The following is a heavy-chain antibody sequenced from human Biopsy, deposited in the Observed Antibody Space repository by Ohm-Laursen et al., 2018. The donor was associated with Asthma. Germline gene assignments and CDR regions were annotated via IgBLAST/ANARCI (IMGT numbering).Heavy chain of an antibody. CDR3: ARAAITGIRGWFDP. Sequence: GTLSLTCTVYGGYLTGYYWNWIRQPPGKGLEWIGEIDQSGYTNYNPSLKSRVTTSADMSKNQFHLNLSSVTAADTAVYFCARAAITGIRGWFDPWGQGTQVTVSS. V-gene: IGHV4-34*01. CDR2: IDQSGYT. J-gene: IGHJ5*02. D-gene: IGHD1-20*01. CDR1: GGYLTGYY.